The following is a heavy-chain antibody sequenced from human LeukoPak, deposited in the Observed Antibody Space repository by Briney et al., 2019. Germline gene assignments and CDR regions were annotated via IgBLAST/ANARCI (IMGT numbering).Heavy chain of an antibody. CDR1: GGTFSSYA. CDR3: ARVRWELPIGAFDI. D-gene: IGHD1-26*01. Sequence: ASVKVSCKASGGTFSSYAISWVRQAPGQGLEWMGGIIPIFGTANYAQKFQGRVTITADKSTSTAYMELSSLRSEDTAVYYCARVRWELPIGAFDIWGQGTMVTVSS. J-gene: IGHJ3*02. CDR2: IIPIFGTA. V-gene: IGHV1-69*06.